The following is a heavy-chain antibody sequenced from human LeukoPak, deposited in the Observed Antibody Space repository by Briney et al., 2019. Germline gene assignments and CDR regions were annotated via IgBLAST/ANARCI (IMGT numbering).Heavy chain of an antibody. Sequence: PGGSLRLSCAASGFTFSSYSMNWVRQAPGKGLEWVSSISSSSSYIYYADSVKGRFTISRDNAKNSLYLQMNSLRAEDTAVYYCARTLPPLYCDILTGHDYWGPGTLVTVSS. CDR1: GFTFSSYS. D-gene: IGHD3-9*01. CDR3: ARTLPPLYCDILTGHDY. V-gene: IGHV3-21*01. J-gene: IGHJ4*02. CDR2: ISSSSSYI.